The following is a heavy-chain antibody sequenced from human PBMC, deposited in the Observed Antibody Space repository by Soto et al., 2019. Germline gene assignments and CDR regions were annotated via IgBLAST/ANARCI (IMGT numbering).Heavy chain of an antibody. CDR3: TRDGRGLGRLSLFEY. V-gene: IGHV3-53*01. CDR1: GFNVNSDY. Sequence: GGSLRLSCAASGFNVNSDYMNWVRQTPGKGLEWVASIYSGETTYYADSVRGRFTISSDKSKNTLYFQLSSLGIEDTAVYYCTRDGRGLGRLSLFEYWGQGVLVTVSS. J-gene: IGHJ4*02. D-gene: IGHD2-21*02. CDR2: IYSGETT.